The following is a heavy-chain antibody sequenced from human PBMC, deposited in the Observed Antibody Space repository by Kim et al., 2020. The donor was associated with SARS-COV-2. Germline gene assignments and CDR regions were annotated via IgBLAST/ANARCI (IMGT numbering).Heavy chain of an antibody. J-gene: IGHJ4*02. D-gene: IGHD1-26*01. CDR3: ARERGPSRGPSAQGHSNFWPEH. V-gene: IGHV3-11*01. Sequence: GGSLRLSCVGSGFNFSNYYMSWIRQTPDKGLEWLAYVSSSGRTVLYADSVKGRFTASRDNAKDSLFLQLTGLRGDDTAVYYCARERGPSRGPSAQGHSNFWPEHWGQGVQVAV. CDR2: VSSSGRTV. CDR1: GFNFSNYY.